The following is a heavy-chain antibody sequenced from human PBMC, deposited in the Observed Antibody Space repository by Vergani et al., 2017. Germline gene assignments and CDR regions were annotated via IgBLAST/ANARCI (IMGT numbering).Heavy chain of an antibody. CDR1: GGSISSSSYY. V-gene: IGHV4-39*07. CDR2: IYYSGST. CDR3: ASWYYDFWSXYSN. D-gene: IGHD3-3*01. J-gene: IGHJ4*02. Sequence: QLQLQESGPGLVKPSETLSLTCTVSGGSISSSSYYWGWIRQPPGKGLDWIGSIYYSGSTYYNPSLKSRFTISVDTSKNQFSLKLSFVTAADTAVYYCASWYYDFWSXYSNWGQGTLVTVSS.